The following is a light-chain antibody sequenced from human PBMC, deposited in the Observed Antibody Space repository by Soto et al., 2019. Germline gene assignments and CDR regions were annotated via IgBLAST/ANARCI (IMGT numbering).Light chain of an antibody. Sequence: DIQLTQSASFLSASVGDRVTITCRATQGISSYLAWYQQKPGKAPKLLIYGASTLQSGVPSRFSGSGSGTEFTLTISSLQPEDFATHYCQQLHSYPPGFGQGTTVEIK. CDR1: QGISSY. J-gene: IGKJ1*01. CDR3: QQLHSYPPG. V-gene: IGKV1-9*01. CDR2: GAS.